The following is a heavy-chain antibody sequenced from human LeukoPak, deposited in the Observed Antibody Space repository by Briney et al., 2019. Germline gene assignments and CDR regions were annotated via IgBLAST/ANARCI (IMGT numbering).Heavy chain of an antibody. CDR2: IYYSGST. D-gene: IGHD3-3*01. J-gene: IGHJ5*02. Sequence: SQTLSLTCTVSGGSISSGGYYWSWIRQHPGKGLEWIGYIYYSGSTYYNPSLKSRVTISVDTSKNQFSLKLSSVTAADTAVYYCARAAIRITIFGVVMDLFDPWGQGTLVTVSS. V-gene: IGHV4-30-4*08. CDR3: ARAAIRITIFGVVMDLFDP. CDR1: GGSISSGGYY.